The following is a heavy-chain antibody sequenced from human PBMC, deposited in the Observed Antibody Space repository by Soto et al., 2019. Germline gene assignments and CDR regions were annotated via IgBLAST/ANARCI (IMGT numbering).Heavy chain of an antibody. D-gene: IGHD6-19*01. J-gene: IGHJ4*02. CDR1: RFTFSDYS. V-gene: IGHV3-48*02. CDR2: ISGGGETI. Sequence: EVQLVESGGDLVQPGGSLRLSCAASRFTFSDYSMNWVRQAPGKGLEWVSYISGGGETIYYADSVRGRFTISRDNAKNSLFLQMNSLREEDTAVYYCARESPSSQWLPTRYFDDWGQGTLVTVS. CDR3: ARESPSSQWLPTRYFDD.